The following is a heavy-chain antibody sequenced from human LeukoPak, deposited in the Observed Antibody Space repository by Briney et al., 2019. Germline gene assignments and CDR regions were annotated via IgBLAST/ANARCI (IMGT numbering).Heavy chain of an antibody. V-gene: IGHV1-18*01. CDR2: ISAYNGNT. CDR3: ARSWLLRGNWFDL. Sequence: SVNVSCKASGYTFTSYGISWVRQAPGQGLEWMGWISAYNGNTNYAQKLQGRVTMTTDTSTSTAYMELRSLRSDDTAVYYCARSWLLRGNWFDLWGQGTLVTVSS. CDR1: GYTFTSYG. J-gene: IGHJ5*02. D-gene: IGHD3-22*01.